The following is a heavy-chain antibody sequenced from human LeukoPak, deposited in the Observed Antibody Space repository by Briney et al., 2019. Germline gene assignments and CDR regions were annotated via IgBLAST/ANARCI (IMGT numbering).Heavy chain of an antibody. CDR3: ARGPSIVVVVAATHYGMDV. D-gene: IGHD2-15*01. CDR2: INPSGGST. Sequence: ASVKVSCKASGYTFTSYYMHWVRQAPGQGLEWMGIINPSGGSTSYAQKFQGRVTMTRDTSTSTVYMELSSLRSEDTAVYYCARGPSIVVVVAATHYGMDVWGQGTTVTVS. CDR1: GYTFTSYY. J-gene: IGHJ6*02. V-gene: IGHV1-46*01.